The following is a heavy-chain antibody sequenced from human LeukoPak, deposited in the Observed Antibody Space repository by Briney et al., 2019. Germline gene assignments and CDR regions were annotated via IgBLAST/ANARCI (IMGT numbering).Heavy chain of an antibody. Sequence: PSETLSLTCGVSGGXISSTNCWTWVRQPPGEGLEWIGEVHLSGRTNYNPSLESRVTMSVDMSENHISLKLTSVTAADTAVYHCAREGGPYRPLDYSGQGTLVTVSS. V-gene: IGHV4-4*02. CDR3: AREGGPYRPLDY. CDR2: VHLSGRT. J-gene: IGHJ4*02. CDR1: GGXISSTNC.